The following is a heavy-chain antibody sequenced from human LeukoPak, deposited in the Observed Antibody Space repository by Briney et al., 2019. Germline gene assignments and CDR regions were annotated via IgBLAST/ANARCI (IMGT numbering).Heavy chain of an antibody. J-gene: IGHJ4*02. CDR2: IYHSGST. V-gene: IGHV4-30-2*01. Sequence: SQTLSLTCTVSGGSISSGGYYWSWIRQPPGKGLEWIGYIYHSGSTYYNPSLKSRVTISVDRSKNQFSLKLSSVTAADTAVYYCARGPGYCSSTSCYFSDYWGQGTLVTVSS. D-gene: IGHD2-2*01. CDR3: ARGPGYCSSTSCYFSDY. CDR1: GGSISSGGYY.